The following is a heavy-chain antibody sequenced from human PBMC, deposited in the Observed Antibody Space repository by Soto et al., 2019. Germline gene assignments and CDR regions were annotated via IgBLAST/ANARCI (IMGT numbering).Heavy chain of an antibody. CDR2: IAGIKANGST. D-gene: IGHD6-19*01. J-gene: IGHJ5*01. V-gene: IGHV3-23*01. CDR1: GFTFYSFA. Sequence: GGSLRLSCAASGFTFYSFAMSWVRQAPGKGLEWVSSIAGIKANGSTDYGDSVKGRFTISRDNSKNMLYLQMNSLGVEDTAVYYCVKNGYTSVWYGYSWGHGTLVTVSS. CDR3: VKNGYTSVWYGYS.